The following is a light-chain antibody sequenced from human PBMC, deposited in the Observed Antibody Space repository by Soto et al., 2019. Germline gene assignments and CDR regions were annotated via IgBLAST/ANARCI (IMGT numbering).Light chain of an antibody. Sequence: DIQMTQSPSSLSASVGDKVTVTCRASQSISRNLNWYQQKPGKAPQLLIYAASNLQSGVPSRFSGSGSGTGFTLTISSLLPEDFATYYCQQSYSLPWTFGQGTRV. CDR3: QQSYSLPWT. CDR1: QSISRN. CDR2: AAS. J-gene: IGKJ1*01. V-gene: IGKV1-39*01.